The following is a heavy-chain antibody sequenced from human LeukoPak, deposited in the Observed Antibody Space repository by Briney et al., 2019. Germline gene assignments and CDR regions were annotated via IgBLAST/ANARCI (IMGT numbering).Heavy chain of an antibody. CDR2: IYYSGST. CDR3: ARDSLRDSLLDAFDI. CDR1: GGSISSGGYY. D-gene: IGHD1-26*01. V-gene: IGHV4-31*03. J-gene: IGHJ3*02. Sequence: SQTLSLTCTVSGGSISSGGYYWSWIRQHPGKGLEWIGYIYYSGSTYYNPSLKSRVTISVDTSKNQFSLKLSSVTAADTAVYYCARDSLRDSLLDAFDIWGQGTMVTVSS.